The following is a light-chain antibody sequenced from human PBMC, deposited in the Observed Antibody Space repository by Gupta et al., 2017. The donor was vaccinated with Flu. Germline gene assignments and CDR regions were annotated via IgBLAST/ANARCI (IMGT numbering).Light chain of an antibody. J-gene: IGLJ1*01. V-gene: IGLV2-11*01. CDR2: DVT. Sequence: QSAPTQPRSVSGSPGQSVTISCTGSSNDVGGSNRVSWYQQRPGKAPKLILYDVTERPSGVPGRFSGSKSGNTASLTISGLQEDEAADYYCSSHAGSVTWVFGTGTTVTVL. CDR3: SSHAGSVTWV. CDR1: SNDVGGSNR.